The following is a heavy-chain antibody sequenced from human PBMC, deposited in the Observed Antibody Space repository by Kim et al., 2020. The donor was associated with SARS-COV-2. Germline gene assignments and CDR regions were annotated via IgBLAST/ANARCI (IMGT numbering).Heavy chain of an antibody. V-gene: IGHV3-23*03. CDR3: AKERSGDYGDHLFDY. D-gene: IGHD4-17*01. J-gene: IGHJ4*02. CDR2: IYSGGSST. CDR1: GFTFSSYA. Sequence: GGSLRLSCAASGFTFSSYAMSWVRQAPGKGLEWVSVIYSGGSSTYYADSVKGRFTISRDNSKNTLYLQMNSLRAEDTAVYYCAKERSGDYGDHLFDYWGQGTLVTVSS.